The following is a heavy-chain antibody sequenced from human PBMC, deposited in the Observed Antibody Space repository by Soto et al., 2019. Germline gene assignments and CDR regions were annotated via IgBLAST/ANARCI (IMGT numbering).Heavy chain of an antibody. V-gene: IGHV3-23*01. Sequence: DVQLLESGGHLVQTGGSLRLSCAASGFTFSTYTMNWVRQAPGKGLEWVSGINAPGSPTYYAASVKGRFTVSRDNSKKMLFLQMNSLRDEDTAVYYCAKDRHPGGIWTFDSWGPGTLVTVSS. D-gene: IGHD2-15*01. CDR3: AKDRHPGGIWTFDS. CDR2: INAPGSPT. J-gene: IGHJ4*02. CDR1: GFTFSTYT.